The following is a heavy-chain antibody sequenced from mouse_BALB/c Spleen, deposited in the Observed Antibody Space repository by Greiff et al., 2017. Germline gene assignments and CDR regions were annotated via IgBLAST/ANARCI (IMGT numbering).Heavy chain of an antibody. J-gene: IGHJ4*01. Sequence: EVQVVESGGGLVQPGGSLKLSCAASGFTFSSYGMSWVRQTPDKRLELVATINSNGGSTYYPDSVKGRFTISRDNAKNTLYLQMSSLKSEDTAMYYCAIDGLLRLHYAMDYWGQGTSVTVSS. D-gene: IGHD1-2*01. V-gene: IGHV5-6-3*01. CDR2: INSNGGST. CDR3: AIDGLLRLHYAMDY. CDR1: GFTFSSYG.